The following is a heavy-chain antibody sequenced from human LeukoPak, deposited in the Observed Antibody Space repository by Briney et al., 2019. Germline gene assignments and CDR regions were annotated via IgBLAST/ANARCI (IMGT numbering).Heavy chain of an antibody. CDR1: GYTFTSYD. V-gene: IGHV1-8*01. CDR2: MNPNSGNT. J-gene: IGHJ6*03. Sequence: ASVKVSCKASGYTFTSYDINWVRQATGQGLEWMGWMNPNSGNTGYAQKFQGRVTMTRNTSISTAYMELSGLRSEDTAVYYCAIPRGYSYGSYYMDVWGKGTTVTVSS. CDR3: AIPRGYSYGSYYMDV. D-gene: IGHD5-18*01.